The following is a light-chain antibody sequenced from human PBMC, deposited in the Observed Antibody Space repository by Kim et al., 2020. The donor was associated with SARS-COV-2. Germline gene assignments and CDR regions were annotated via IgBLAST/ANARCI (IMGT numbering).Light chain of an antibody. CDR1: SSDVGGYNY. CDR3: SSYTSSSTVV. J-gene: IGLJ2*01. V-gene: IGLV2-14*03. CDR2: DVS. Sequence: GQSITISCTGTSSDVGGYNYVSWYQQHPGKAPKLMIYDVSNRPSGVCNRFSGSKSGNTASLTISGLQAEDEADYYCSSYTSSSTVVFGGGTQLTVL.